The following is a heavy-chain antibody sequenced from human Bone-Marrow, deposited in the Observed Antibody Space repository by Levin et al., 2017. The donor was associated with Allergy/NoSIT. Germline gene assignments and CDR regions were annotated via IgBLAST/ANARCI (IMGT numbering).Heavy chain of an antibody. CDR2: IKSKTDGGTT. J-gene: IGHJ4*02. CDR3: TTEPGEGTIAARPSFDY. Sequence: KRGESLKISCAASGFTFSNAWMSWVRQAPGKGLEWVGRIKSKTDGGTTDYAAPVKGRFTISRDDSKNTLYLQMNSLKTEDTAVYYCTTEPGEGTIAARPSFDYWGQGTLVTVSS. CDR1: GFTFSNAW. V-gene: IGHV3-15*01. D-gene: IGHD6-6*01.